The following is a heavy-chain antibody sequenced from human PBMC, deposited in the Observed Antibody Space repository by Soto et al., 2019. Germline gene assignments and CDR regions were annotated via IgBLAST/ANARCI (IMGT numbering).Heavy chain of an antibody. J-gene: IGHJ6*02. CDR1: GITVRDYY. Sequence: LSPSCAVSGITVRDYYKSCIHQAAGKGLEWVCYISSSSSYTNYADSVKGRFTISRDNAKNSLYLQMNSLRAEDTAVYYCAREKYDASRIFDYGIGARG. V-gene: IGHV3-11*06. CDR2: ISSSSSYT. D-gene: IGHD2-8*01. CDR3: AREKYDASRIFDYGIGA.